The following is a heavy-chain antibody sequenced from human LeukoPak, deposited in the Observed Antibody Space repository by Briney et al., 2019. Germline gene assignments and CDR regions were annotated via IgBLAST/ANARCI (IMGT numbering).Heavy chain of an antibody. V-gene: IGHV4-59*08. D-gene: IGHD2-2*01. Sequence: PSETLSLTCSVSGDSFSNHYWTWVRQPPGKGLEWIGYVYYSGSTNYNPSLTTPLHLSVDTSKIRFSLQLSSVTAADTAVYYCASSPRLTTSWFLFDSWGHGTLVTVSS. J-gene: IGHJ5*01. CDR1: GDSFSNHY. CDR3: ASSPRLTTSWFLFDS. CDR2: VYYSGST.